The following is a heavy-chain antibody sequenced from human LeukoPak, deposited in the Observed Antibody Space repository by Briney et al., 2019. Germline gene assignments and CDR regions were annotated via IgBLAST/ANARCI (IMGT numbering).Heavy chain of an antibody. J-gene: IGHJ6*03. CDR3: ARGGSYYGSESLRYYYYYYMDV. D-gene: IGHD3-10*01. CDR1: GYTFTSYG. V-gene: IGHV1-18*01. Sequence: GASVKVSCKASGYTFTSYGISWVRQAPGQGLEWMGWISAYNGNTNYAQKLQGRVTMTTDTSTSTAYMELRSLRSDDTAVYYCARGGSYYGSESLRYYYYYYMDVWGKGTTVTISS. CDR2: ISAYNGNT.